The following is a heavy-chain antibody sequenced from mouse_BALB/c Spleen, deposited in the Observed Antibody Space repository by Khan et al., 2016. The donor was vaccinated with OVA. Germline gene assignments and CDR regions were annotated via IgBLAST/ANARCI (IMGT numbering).Heavy chain of an antibody. CDR3: AKNYRYDVYFDY. D-gene: IGHD2-14*01. CDR1: GYTFTSYV. J-gene: IGHJ2*01. CDR2: IYPFNDDT. Sequence: VQLQQSGPELVKPGASVKMSCEASGYTFTSYVIHWVKQKPGQGLEWIGYIYPFNDDTKYNEKFKGKATLTSDTSSSTAYMELRSLTSKDSAVYYCAKNYRYDVYFDYWGQGTTLTVSS. V-gene: IGHV1S136*01.